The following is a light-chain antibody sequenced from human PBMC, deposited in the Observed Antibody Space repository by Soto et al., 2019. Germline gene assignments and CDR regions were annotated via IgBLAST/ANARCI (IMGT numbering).Light chain of an antibody. CDR3: QQYDNSPPLT. V-gene: IGKV3-20*01. CDR1: QSVNSNY. Sequence: EIVLTQSPGTLPLSPGDRATLSCRASQSVNSNYLAWYQQKPGQAPRLLLYGASSRAIGIPDRFSGSGSGTDVTLTISRLEPEDFAVYYWQQYDNSPPLTFGGGTKVEIK. CDR2: GAS. J-gene: IGKJ4*01.